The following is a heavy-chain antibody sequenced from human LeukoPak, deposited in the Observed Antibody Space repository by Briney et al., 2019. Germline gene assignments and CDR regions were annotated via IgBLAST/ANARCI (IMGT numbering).Heavy chain of an antibody. CDR2: ISGTGGNT. CDR3: ANVPYYGSGTPFDH. D-gene: IGHD3-10*01. Sequence: PGGCLRLSCAASGFPFSSYAMSWVRQAPGKGLEWVSSISGTGGNTYYADSVKGRFTISRDNSKNTLFLQLNSLRAEDTAVYYCANVPYYGSGTPFDHWGQGTLVTVSS. J-gene: IGHJ4*02. CDR1: GFPFSSYA. V-gene: IGHV3-23*01.